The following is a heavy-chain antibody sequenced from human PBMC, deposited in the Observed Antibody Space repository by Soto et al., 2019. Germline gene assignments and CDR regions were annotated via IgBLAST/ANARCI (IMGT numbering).Heavy chain of an antibody. CDR1: GFSFSNAW. J-gene: IGHJ6*02. V-gene: IGHV3-15*01. Sequence: GGSLRLSCAASGFSFSNAWMSWVRQLPGKGLEWVGHIKSKTDGGTADYAAPVKGRFTISRDDPKNTLYLQMNSLKTEDTAMFYCTTLNYGVDVWGQGTTVTVSS. CDR3: TTLNYGVDV. CDR2: IKSKTDGGTA.